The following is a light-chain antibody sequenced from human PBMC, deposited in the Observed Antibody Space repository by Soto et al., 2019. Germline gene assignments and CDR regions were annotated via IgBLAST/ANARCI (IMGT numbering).Light chain of an antibody. CDR3: QQYGSSPRT. J-gene: IGKJ1*01. CDR1: RGISSN. Sequence: DIVLTQSPGTLSLSPGERATLSCRASRGISSNLAWYQQKPGQAPRLLIYGASTRAAGITDRFSGSGSGTDFTLTITRLEPEDSAVYYCQQYGSSPRTFGQGTKVDIK. CDR2: GAS. V-gene: IGKV3-20*01.